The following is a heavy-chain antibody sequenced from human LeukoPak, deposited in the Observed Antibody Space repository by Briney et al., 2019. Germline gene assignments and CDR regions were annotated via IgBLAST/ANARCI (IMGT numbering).Heavy chain of an antibody. Sequence: GGSLRLSCAASGFTVSSNSWSWVRQAPGKGLEWVSFIYSGGNTHYSDSVKGRFTISRDNSENTLYLQMNSLRAEDTAIYYCARRAGEYSHPYDYWGQGTLVTVSS. CDR1: GFTVSSNS. CDR2: IYSGGNT. CDR3: ARRAGEYSHPYDY. J-gene: IGHJ4*02. V-gene: IGHV3-53*01. D-gene: IGHD2-15*01.